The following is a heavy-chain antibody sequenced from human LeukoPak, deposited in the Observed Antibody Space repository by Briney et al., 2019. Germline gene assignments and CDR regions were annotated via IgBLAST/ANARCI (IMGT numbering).Heavy chain of an antibody. J-gene: IGHJ3*02. CDR1: GFTFSSYA. CDR3: ARESHGSGSYYLGAFDI. Sequence: GGSLRLSCAASGFTFSSYAMHWVRQAPGKGLEWVAVISYDGSNKYYADSVKGRFTISRDNSKNTLYLQMNSLRAEDTAVYYCARESHGSGSYYLGAFDIWGQGTMVTVPS. V-gene: IGHV3-30-3*01. D-gene: IGHD3-10*01. CDR2: ISYDGSNK.